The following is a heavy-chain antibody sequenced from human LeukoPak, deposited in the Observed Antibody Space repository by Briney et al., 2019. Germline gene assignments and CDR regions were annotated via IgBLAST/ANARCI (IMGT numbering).Heavy chain of an antibody. CDR3: AKGHYYGSGSLDY. CDR1: GFTFSNAW. Sequence: GGSLRLSCAASGFTFSNAWMNWVRQAPGKGLEWVSAIGGRDGSTYYADSVKGRFTISRDNSKNTLYVQMNSLRAEDTAVYYCAKGHYYGSGSLDYWGQGTLVTVSS. CDR2: IGGRDGST. J-gene: IGHJ4*02. D-gene: IGHD3-10*01. V-gene: IGHV3-23*01.